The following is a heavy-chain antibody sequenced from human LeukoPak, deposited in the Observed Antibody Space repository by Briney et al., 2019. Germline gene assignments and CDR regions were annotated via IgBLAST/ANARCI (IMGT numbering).Heavy chain of an antibody. CDR2: INQSGST. CDR3: ARWGLGSSWDVFEY. Sequence: SETLSLTCAVYGGSLSGFYWSWIRQSPGKGLEWIGEINQSGSTNYNPSLKSRVTISVDTSKNQFSLKLSSVTAADTAVYYCARWGLGSSWDVFEYWGQGTLVTVSS. D-gene: IGHD6-13*01. J-gene: IGHJ4*02. CDR1: GGSLSGFY. V-gene: IGHV4-34*01.